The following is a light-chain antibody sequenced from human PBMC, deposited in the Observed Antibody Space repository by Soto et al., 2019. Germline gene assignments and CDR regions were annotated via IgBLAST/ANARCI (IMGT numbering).Light chain of an antibody. CDR2: DAS. J-gene: IGKJ1*01. CDR1: PSISSC. V-gene: IGKV1-5*01. CDR3: QQYNTYSQT. Sequence: DIQMTQSPATLSGSVGDRVTITSRASPSISSCLAWYQQKPGKAPKLLLFDASSLESGVPSRFSGSGSGTEFTLTIGSLQHEDFENYSCQQYNTYSQTFRQATKVDIK.